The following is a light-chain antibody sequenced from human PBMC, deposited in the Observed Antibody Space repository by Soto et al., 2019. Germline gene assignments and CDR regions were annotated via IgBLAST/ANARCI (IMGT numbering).Light chain of an antibody. V-gene: IGKV4-1*01. CDR3: QQYYSTLLT. J-gene: IGKJ4*01. CDR1: QSVLYSSNNKNY. CDR2: WAS. Sequence: DIVMTQSPDSLAVSLGERATINCKSSQSVLYSSNNKNYLAWYQQKPGQPPKLLIYWASTRESGVPDRFSGSGSGTEFTLTISSLQDEDVAVYYCQQYYSTLLTFGGGTKVEIK.